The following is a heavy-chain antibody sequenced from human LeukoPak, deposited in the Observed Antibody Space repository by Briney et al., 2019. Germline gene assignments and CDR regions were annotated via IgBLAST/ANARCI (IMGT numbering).Heavy chain of an antibody. CDR1: GYTFISYY. Sequence: ASVKVSCKASGYTFISYYMHWVRQAPGQGLEWMGIINPSGGSTRYAQKFQGRVTMTRDTSTNTVYMELSSLRSEDTAVYYCGIAAAGNYPIDYWGQGTLVTVPS. D-gene: IGHD6-13*01. CDR3: GIAAAGNYPIDY. CDR2: INPSGGST. J-gene: IGHJ4*02. V-gene: IGHV1-46*01.